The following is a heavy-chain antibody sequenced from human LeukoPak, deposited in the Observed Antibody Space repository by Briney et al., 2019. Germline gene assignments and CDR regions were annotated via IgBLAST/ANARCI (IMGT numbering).Heavy chain of an antibody. J-gene: IGHJ4*02. D-gene: IGHD3-22*01. CDR3: ARYRYYYDSSGYYFDY. CDR1: GGSISSYY. Sequence: SETLSLTCTVSGGSISSYYWSWIRQPAGKGLEWIGRIYTSGSTNYNPSLKSRVTMSVDTSKNQFSLKLSSVTAADTAVYYCARYRYYYDSSGYYFDYWGQGTLVTVSS. V-gene: IGHV4-4*07. CDR2: IYTSGST.